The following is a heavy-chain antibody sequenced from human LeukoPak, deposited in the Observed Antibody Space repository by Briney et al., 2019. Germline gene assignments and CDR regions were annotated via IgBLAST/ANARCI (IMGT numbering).Heavy chain of an antibody. Sequence: GGSLRLSCAASGFTFSSYAMSWARQAPGKGLEWVSAISDSGGSTYYADSVKGRFTISRDNSKNTLYLQMNSLRAEDTAVYYCATDRGWRTSGYYLYYFEYWGQGTLVTYSS. J-gene: IGHJ4*02. V-gene: IGHV3-23*01. CDR2: ISDSGGST. CDR1: GFTFSSYA. D-gene: IGHD3-3*01. CDR3: ATDRGWRTSGYYLYYFEY.